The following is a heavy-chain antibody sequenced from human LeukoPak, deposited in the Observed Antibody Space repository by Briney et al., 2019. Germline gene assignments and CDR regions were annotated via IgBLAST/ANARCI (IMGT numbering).Heavy chain of an antibody. CDR3: ARVGADFWSGYFDY. CDR2: IKQDGSEK. V-gene: IGHV3-7*01. D-gene: IGHD3-3*01. J-gene: IGHJ4*02. CDR1: GFTFSSYW. Sequence: PGGSLRLSCAASGFTFSSYWMSWVRQAPGKGLEWVANIKQDGSEKYYVDSVKGRFTISRDNAKNSLYLQMNSLRAEDTAVYYCARVGADFWSGYFDYWGQGTLVTVSS.